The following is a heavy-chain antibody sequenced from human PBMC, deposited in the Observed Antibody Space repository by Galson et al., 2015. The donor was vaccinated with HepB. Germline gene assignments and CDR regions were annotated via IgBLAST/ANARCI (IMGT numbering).Heavy chain of an antibody. D-gene: IGHD3-10*01. J-gene: IGHJ6*02. CDR1: GFTFSGSA. V-gene: IGHV3-73*01. CDR2: IRSKANSYAT. CDR3: TRPGDSRVRSYYYYGMDV. Sequence: SLRLSCAASGFTFSGSAMHWVRQAPGEGLEWVGRIRSKANSYATAYAASVKGRFTISRDDSKNSAYLKMNSLKTEDTAVYYCTRPGDSRVRSYYYYGMDVWGQGTTVTVSS.